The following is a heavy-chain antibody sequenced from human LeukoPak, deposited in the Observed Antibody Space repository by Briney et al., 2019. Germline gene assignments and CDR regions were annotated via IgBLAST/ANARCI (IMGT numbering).Heavy chain of an antibody. V-gene: IGHV1-2*06. CDR2: INPNSGGT. CDR1: GYTFTGYY. CDR3: AREKVRQSGMDV. D-gene: IGHD2-2*01. Sequence: ASVKVSCKASGYTFTGYYMHWVRQAPGQGLEWMGRINPNSGGTNYAQKFQGRVTMTGDTSISTAYMELSRLRSDDTAVYYCAREKVRQSGMDVWGQGTTVTVSS. J-gene: IGHJ6*02.